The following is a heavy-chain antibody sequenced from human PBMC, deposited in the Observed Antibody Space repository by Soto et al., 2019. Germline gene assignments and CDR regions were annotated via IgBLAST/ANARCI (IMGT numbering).Heavy chain of an antibody. V-gene: IGHV3-23*01. Sequence: EVQLLDSGGGWVQPGGSLRLSCVASGFVFSDYAMSWVRQAPGKGLEWVSAISAGGSDTYYADSVKGRFTVSRVNSKNTLYLQMNTLRAEXXAIYYCASVPIWCGSSSCYTEGFDSWGQGTLVTVSS. CDR3: ASVPIWCGSSSCYTEGFDS. CDR1: GFVFSDYA. CDR2: ISAGGSDT. D-gene: IGHD2-2*01. J-gene: IGHJ4*02.